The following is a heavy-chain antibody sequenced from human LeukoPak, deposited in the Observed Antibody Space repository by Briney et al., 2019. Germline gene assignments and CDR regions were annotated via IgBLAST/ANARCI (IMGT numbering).Heavy chain of an antibody. CDR1: GYTFTGYY. Sequence: SVNVSCKASGYTFTGYYMHEVRQAPGQGREWMGWINPNSGGTNYAQKFQDRVTMTRDTSISTAYMELSRLRSDDTAVYYCARSGRITVTTWDYYYGMDVWGQGTTVTVSS. CDR2: INPNSGGT. D-gene: IGHD4-17*01. J-gene: IGHJ6*02. V-gene: IGHV1-2*02. CDR3: ARSGRITVTTWDYYYGMDV.